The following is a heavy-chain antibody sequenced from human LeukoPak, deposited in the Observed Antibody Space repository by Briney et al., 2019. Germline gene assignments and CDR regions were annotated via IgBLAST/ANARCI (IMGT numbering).Heavy chain of an antibody. Sequence: GGSLRLSCAASGFTFSSYSMNWVRQAPGKGLEWVSSISSSSSYIYYADSVKGRFTISRDNAKNSLYLQMNSLRAEDTAVYYCARDGDGDSSSSQGYYYYYMDVWGKGTTVTVSS. J-gene: IGHJ6*03. V-gene: IGHV3-21*01. D-gene: IGHD6-6*01. CDR3: ARDGDGDSSSSQGYYYYYMDV. CDR2: ISSSSSYI. CDR1: GFTFSSYS.